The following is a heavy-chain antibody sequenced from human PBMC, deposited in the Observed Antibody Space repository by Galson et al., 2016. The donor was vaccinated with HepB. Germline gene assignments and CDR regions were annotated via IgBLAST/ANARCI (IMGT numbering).Heavy chain of an antibody. CDR3: SRRGGAYDYGLF. CDR1: GYTFTNYW. Sequence: QSGAEVKKPGESLKISCKGSGYTFTNYWIGWVRQMPGKGLEWMGIIFPGDSDTRYSPSFQGQVTISADKSISTAYLQWSSLKASDTAVYYCSRRGGAYDYGLFWGQGTLVTASS. V-gene: IGHV5-51*01. J-gene: IGHJ4*02. D-gene: IGHD4/OR15-4a*01. CDR2: IFPGDSDT.